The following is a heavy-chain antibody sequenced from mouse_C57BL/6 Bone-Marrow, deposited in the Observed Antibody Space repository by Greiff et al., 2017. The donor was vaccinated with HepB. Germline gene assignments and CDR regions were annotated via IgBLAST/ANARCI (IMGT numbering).Heavy chain of an antibody. Sequence: EVMLVESGGDLVKPGGSLKLSCAASGFTFSSYAMSWVRQTPEKRLEWVATISDGGSYTYYPDNVKGRFTISRDNAKNNLYLQMSHLKSEDTAMYYCARERDYYGTYAMDYWGQGTSVTVSS. CDR2: ISDGGSYT. J-gene: IGHJ4*01. CDR1: GFTFSSYA. CDR3: ARERDYYGTYAMDY. V-gene: IGHV5-4*01. D-gene: IGHD1-1*01.